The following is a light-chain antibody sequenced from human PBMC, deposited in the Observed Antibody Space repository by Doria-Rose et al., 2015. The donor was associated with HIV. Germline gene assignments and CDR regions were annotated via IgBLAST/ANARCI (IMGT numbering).Light chain of an antibody. CDR3: QQYYSYPPT. CDR1: QDISNY. Sequence: SASTGDRVTITCRASQDISNYLAWYQQKPGKAPKLLIYAASTSQSGVPSRFSGSGSGTDFTLTISYLQSEDFATYYCQQYYSYPPTFGQGTKVEVK. CDR2: AAS. V-gene: IGKV1-8*01. J-gene: IGKJ1*01.